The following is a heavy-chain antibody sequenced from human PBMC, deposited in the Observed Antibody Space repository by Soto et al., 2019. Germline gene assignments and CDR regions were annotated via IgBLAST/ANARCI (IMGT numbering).Heavy chain of an antibody. CDR2: GSA. Sequence: QVQLVQSGAEVKKPGSSVKVSCKASGGTFSIYTISWVRQAPGQGLEWMGGSANSAQKFQGRLTVTADESTSTVYLELSSLTSEDTAVYYCARDGQTYGQGDYWGQGTLVTVS. CDR3: ARDGQTYGQGDY. J-gene: IGHJ4*02. D-gene: IGHD3-10*01. V-gene: IGHV1-69*01. CDR1: GGTFSIYT.